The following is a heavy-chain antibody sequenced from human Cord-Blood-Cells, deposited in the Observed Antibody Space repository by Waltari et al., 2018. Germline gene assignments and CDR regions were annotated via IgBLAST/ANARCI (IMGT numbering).Heavy chain of an antibody. CDR1: GFTFSSYS. D-gene: IGHD6-6*01. Sequence: EVQLVESGGGLVKPGGSLRLSCAASGFTFSSYSMNWVRQAPGKGLEWVSSISSSSSYIYYADSVKGRFTISRDNAKNSLYLQMNSLRAEDTAVYYCARGRGLARLDFDYWGQGTLVTVSS. J-gene: IGHJ4*02. CDR2: ISSSSSYI. V-gene: IGHV3-21*01. CDR3: ARGRGLARLDFDY.